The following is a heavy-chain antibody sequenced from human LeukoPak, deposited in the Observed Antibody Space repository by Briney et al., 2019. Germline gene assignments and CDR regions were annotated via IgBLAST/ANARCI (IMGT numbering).Heavy chain of an antibody. CDR1: GGSISSYY. CDR2: INHSGST. J-gene: IGHJ3*02. Sequence: SETLSLTCTVSGGSISSYYWSWIRQPPGKGLEWIGEINHSGSTNYNPSLKSRVTISVDTSKNQFSLKLSSVTAADTAVYYCARGRCSGGSCYMRGLNAFDIWGQGTMVTVSS. V-gene: IGHV4-34*01. D-gene: IGHD2-15*01. CDR3: ARGRCSGGSCYMRGLNAFDI.